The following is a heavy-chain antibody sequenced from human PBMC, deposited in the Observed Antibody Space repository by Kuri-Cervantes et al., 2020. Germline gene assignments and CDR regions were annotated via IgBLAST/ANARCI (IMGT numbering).Heavy chain of an antibody. V-gene: IGHV3-33*08. CDR1: GFTVSSNY. CDR3: ARDPRPYSGSSYYFDY. J-gene: IGHJ4*02. D-gene: IGHD1-26*01. CDR2: IWYDGSNK. Sequence: LSLTCAASGFTVSSNYMSWVRQAPGKGLEWVAVIWYDGSNKYYADSVKGRFTISRDNSKNTLYLQMNSLRAEDTAVYYCARDPRPYSGSSYYFDYWGQGTLVTVSS.